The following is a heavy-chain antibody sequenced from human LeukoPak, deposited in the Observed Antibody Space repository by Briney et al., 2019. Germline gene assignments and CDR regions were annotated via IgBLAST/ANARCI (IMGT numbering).Heavy chain of an antibody. CDR2: ISSSGSYI. V-gene: IGHV3-21*01. CDR1: GFTFSSYN. Sequence: GGSPRLSCAASGFTFSSYNMNWDRQAPGKGLEWVSSISSSGSYIYYADSVKGRFTISRDNANNSVYLQMNSLRAEDTALYYCAREDYSDLYFDYWGQGTLVTVSS. D-gene: IGHD4-17*01. CDR3: AREDYSDLYFDY. J-gene: IGHJ4*02.